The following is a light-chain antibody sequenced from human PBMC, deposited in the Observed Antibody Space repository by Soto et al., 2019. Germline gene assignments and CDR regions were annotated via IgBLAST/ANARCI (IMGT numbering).Light chain of an antibody. V-gene: IGLV2-11*01. J-gene: IGLJ1*01. CDR1: SNYVGDYDY. CDR3: CSYAGGYTFV. Sequence: QSALTQPRSVSGSPGQSVTLSCTGTSNYVGDYDYVSWYQQYPGKAPKLIIYDVNKRPSGVPDRFSGSKSGNTASLTISALQAEDEADYYCCSYAGGYTFVFGTGTKVTVL. CDR2: DVN.